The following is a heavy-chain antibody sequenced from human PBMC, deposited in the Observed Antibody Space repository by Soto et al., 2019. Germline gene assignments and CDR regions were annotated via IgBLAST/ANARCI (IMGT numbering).Heavy chain of an antibody. CDR2: IFYTGSA. D-gene: IGHD1-1*01. V-gene: IGHV4-30-4*01. Sequence: SETLSLTCSVSGASISNPAYYWGWVRQPPGGGLDFIGYIFYTGSAYYNPSLKSRLTMSVDTSQNQFSLSLSSVTAADTAVYFCGRYNLLWFDPWGQGTLVTVSS. CDR1: GASISNPAYY. CDR3: GRYNLLWFDP. J-gene: IGHJ5*02.